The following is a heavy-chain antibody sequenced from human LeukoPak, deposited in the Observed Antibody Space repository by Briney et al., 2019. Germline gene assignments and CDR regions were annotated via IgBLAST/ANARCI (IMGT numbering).Heavy chain of an antibody. D-gene: IGHD6-19*01. J-gene: IGHJ4*02. Sequence: GRSLRLSCAASGFTFSSYAMHWVRQAPGKGLEWVAVISYDGSNKYYADSVKGRFTISRDNSKNTLYLQMNSLRAEDTAVYYCAKVSGYSSGWSDFDYWGQGTLVTVSS. CDR1: GFTFSSYA. CDR3: AKVSGYSSGWSDFDY. V-gene: IGHV3-30*04. CDR2: ISYDGSNK.